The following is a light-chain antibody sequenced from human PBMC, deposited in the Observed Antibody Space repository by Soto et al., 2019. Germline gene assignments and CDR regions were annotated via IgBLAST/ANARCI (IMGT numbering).Light chain of an antibody. Sequence: EIVLTQSPATLSLSPGDRATLSCRASQSISSYLVWYQQKPGQAPRLLIYDASNRATGIPARFSGSGSGTDFTLTISSLEPEDFAVYYCQQRRNWPLTFGGGTKVEIK. CDR1: QSISSY. V-gene: IGKV3-11*01. J-gene: IGKJ4*01. CDR2: DAS. CDR3: QQRRNWPLT.